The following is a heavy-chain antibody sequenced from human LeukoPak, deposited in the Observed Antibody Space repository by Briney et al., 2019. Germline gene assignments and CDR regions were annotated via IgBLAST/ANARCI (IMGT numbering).Heavy chain of an antibody. D-gene: IGHD2-2*01. CDR2: IIPIFGTA. V-gene: IGHV1-69*01. Sequence: APVKVSCKASGGTFSSYAISWVRQAPGQGLEWMGGIIPIFGTANYAQKFQGRVTITADESTSTAYMELSSLRSEDTAVYYCARVGALGYCSSTSCYQPFDYWGQGTLVTVSS. CDR1: GGTFSSYA. CDR3: ARVGALGYCSSTSCYQPFDY. J-gene: IGHJ4*02.